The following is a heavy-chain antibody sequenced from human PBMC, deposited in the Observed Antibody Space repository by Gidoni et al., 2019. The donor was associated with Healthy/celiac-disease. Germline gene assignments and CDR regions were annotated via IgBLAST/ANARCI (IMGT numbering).Heavy chain of an antibody. D-gene: IGHD4-17*01. Sequence: QVQLVESGGGLVKPGGSLRLSCAASGFTFSDYYMSWIRQAPGKGLEWVSYISSSSSYTNYADSVKGRFTISRDNAKNSLYLQMNSLRAEDTAVYYCARDEGYPQTTADYWGQGTLVTVSS. CDR1: GFTFSDYY. CDR3: ARDEGYPQTTADY. CDR2: ISSSSSYT. V-gene: IGHV3-11*06. J-gene: IGHJ4*02.